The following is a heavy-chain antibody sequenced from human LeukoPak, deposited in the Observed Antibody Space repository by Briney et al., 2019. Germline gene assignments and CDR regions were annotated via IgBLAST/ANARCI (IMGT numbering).Heavy chain of an antibody. CDR1: GFTFSSYG. Sequence: GGSLRLSCAASGFTFSSYGMHWVRQAPGKGLEWVGRSRNKANSYTTEYAASVKGSFTISRDDSKNSLYLQINSLKTEDTAVYYCAREGKRITMVRGVITPRGYYFMDVWGRGTTVTVSS. CDR2: SRNKANSYTT. V-gene: IGHV3-72*01. D-gene: IGHD3-10*01. CDR3: AREGKRITMVRGVITPRGYYFMDV. J-gene: IGHJ6*03.